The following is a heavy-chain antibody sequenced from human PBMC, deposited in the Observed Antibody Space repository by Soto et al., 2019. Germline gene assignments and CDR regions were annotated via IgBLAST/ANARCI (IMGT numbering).Heavy chain of an antibody. V-gene: IGHV4-61*01. CDR1: GGSISSSSYY. D-gene: IGHD4-17*01. CDR2: IYYSWST. Sequence: PSETLSLTCTVSGGSISSSSYYWGWIRQPPGKGLEWIGYIYYSWSTNYNPSLKSRVTISVDTSKNQFSLKLSSVTAADTAVYYCAREKDYALNWFDPWGQGTLVTVSS. J-gene: IGHJ5*02. CDR3: AREKDYALNWFDP.